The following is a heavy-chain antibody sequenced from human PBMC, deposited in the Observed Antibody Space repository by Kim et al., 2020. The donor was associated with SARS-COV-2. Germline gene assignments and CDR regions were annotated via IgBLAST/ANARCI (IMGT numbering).Heavy chain of an antibody. V-gene: IGHV1-18*01. D-gene: IGHD3-10*01. CDR1: GYTFTSYG. CDR2: ISAYNGNT. J-gene: IGHJ6*02. Sequence: ASVKVSCKASGYTFTSYGISWVRQAPGQGLEWIGWISAYNGNTNYAQKLQGRVTMTTDTSTSTAYMELRSLRSDDTAVYYCARDLLWFNYYYGMDVWGQGTTVTVSS. CDR3: ARDLLWFNYYYGMDV.